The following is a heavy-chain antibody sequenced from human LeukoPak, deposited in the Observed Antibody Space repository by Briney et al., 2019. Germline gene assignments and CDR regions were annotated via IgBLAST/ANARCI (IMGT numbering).Heavy chain of an antibody. CDR3: AKSYYDSSGYYSRVPCNY. J-gene: IGHJ4*02. V-gene: IGHV3-23*01. CDR2: ISGSGGST. D-gene: IGHD3-22*01. Sequence: GGSLRLSCAASGFTFSSYSMNWVRQAPGKGLEWVSAISGSGGSTYYADSVKGRFTISRDNSKNTLYLQMNSLRAEDTAVYYCAKSYYDSSGYYSRVPCNYWGQGTLVTVSS. CDR1: GFTFSSYS.